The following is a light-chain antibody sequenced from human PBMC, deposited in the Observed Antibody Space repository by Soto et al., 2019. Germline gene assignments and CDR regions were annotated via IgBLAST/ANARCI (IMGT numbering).Light chain of an antibody. CDR3: QTSGGGFLV. CDR1: SGHSSYA. V-gene: IGLV4-69*01. CDR2: LNNDGSH. Sequence: QLVLTQSPSASASPGPSVTLTCTLSSGHSSYAIAWHQQQPEQGPRYLMKLNNDGSHNPGDGIPDRFSCSCSGAERYLTICSHQSDDGADYYSQTSGGGFLVFGGGTKLTVL. J-gene: IGLJ3*02.